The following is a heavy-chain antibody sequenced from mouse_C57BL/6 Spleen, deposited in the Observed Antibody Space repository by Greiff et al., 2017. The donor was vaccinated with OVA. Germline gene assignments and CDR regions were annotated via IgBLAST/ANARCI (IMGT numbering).Heavy chain of an antibody. J-gene: IGHJ2*01. CDR3: ARQNYSNPFDY. D-gene: IGHD2-5*01. CDR2: ISDGGSYT. V-gene: IGHV5-4*03. Sequence: EVKVVESGGGLVKPGGSLKLSCAASGFTFSSYAMSWVRQTPEKRLEWVATISDGGSYTYYPDNVKGRFTISRDNAKNTLYLQMSSLKSEDTAMYYCARQNYSNPFDYWGQGTTLTVSS. CDR1: GFTFSSYA.